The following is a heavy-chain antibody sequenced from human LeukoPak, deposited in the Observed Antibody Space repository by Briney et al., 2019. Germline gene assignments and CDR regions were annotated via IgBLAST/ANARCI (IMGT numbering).Heavy chain of an antibody. J-gene: IGHJ4*02. V-gene: IGHV3-23*01. Sequence: GGSLRLSCAASGFTFSSYAMNWVCQAPGKGLEWVSGISGSGGRTYYADSVKGRFTISRDNSKNTLYLQMNSLRAEDTAVYYCAKDPGYSSSWYPDYWGQGTLVTVSS. CDR1: GFTFSSYA. D-gene: IGHD6-13*01. CDR3: AKDPGYSSSWYPDY. CDR2: ISGSGGRT.